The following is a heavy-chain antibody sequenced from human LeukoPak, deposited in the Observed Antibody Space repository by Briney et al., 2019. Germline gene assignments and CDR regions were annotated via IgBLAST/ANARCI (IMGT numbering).Heavy chain of an antibody. CDR3: ARGGSLEGDPIGWI. CDR2: IYYSGST. V-gene: IGHV4-59*01. CDR1: GGSISSYY. D-gene: IGHD1-1*01. J-gene: IGHJ3*02. Sequence: SETLSLTCTVSGGSISSYYWSWIRQPPGKGLEWIGYIYYSGSTNYNPSLKGRVTISVDTSKNQFSLKLSSVTAADTAVYYCARGGSLEGDPIGWIWGQGTMVTVSS.